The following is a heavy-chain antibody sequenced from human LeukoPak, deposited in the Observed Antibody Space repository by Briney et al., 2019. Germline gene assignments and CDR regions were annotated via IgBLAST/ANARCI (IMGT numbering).Heavy chain of an antibody. Sequence: GRSLRLSCAASGFTFSSYGMHWVRQAPGKGLEWVAVIWYDGSNKYYADSVKGRFTISRDNSKNTLYLQMNSLRAEDTAVYYCARDLAAADILTGYYSGGYWGQGTLVTVSS. CDR2: IWYDGSNK. D-gene: IGHD3-9*01. J-gene: IGHJ4*02. CDR3: ARDLAAADILTGYYSGGY. CDR1: GFTFSSYG. V-gene: IGHV3-33*01.